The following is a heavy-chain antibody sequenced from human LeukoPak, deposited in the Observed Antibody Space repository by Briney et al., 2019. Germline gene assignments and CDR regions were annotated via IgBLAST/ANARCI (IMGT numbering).Heavy chain of an antibody. CDR1: GGSIISSSYY. Sequence: SETLSLTCTVSGGSIISSSYYWGWIRQPPGKGLEWIGSIYYSGSTYYNPSLKSRVTISVDTSKNQFSLKLNSVTAADTAVYYCARHYDFGSAYRYYYYGMDVWGQGTTVTVSS. V-gene: IGHV4-39*01. D-gene: IGHD3-3*01. CDR2: IYYSGST. CDR3: ARHYDFGSAYRYYYYGMDV. J-gene: IGHJ6*02.